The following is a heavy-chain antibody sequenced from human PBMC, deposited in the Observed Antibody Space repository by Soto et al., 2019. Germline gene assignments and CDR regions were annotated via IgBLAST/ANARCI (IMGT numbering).Heavy chain of an antibody. D-gene: IGHD2-21*01. Sequence: PGVSLRLSCETSGFIFSSHGMHWVRQAPGKGLEWVAVIWYDGSSKFYADSVKGRFTLSRDNSKNTLYLQMNSLRADDTAVYYCARDQFDGLKHRETRYFDYWGQGTLVTVSS. J-gene: IGHJ4*02. CDR2: IWYDGSSK. CDR3: ARDQFDGLKHRETRYFDY. V-gene: IGHV3-33*01. CDR1: GFIFSSHG.